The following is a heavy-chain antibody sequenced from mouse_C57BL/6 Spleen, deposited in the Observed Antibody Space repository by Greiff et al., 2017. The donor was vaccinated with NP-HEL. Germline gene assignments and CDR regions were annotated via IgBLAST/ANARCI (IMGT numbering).Heavy chain of an antibody. J-gene: IGHJ4*01. CDR2: IWGDGST. D-gene: IGHD2-4*01. Sequence: VNVVESGPGLVAPSQSLSITCTVSGFSLTSYGVSWVRQPPGKGLEWLGVIWGDGSTNYHSALISRLSISKDNSKSQVFLKLNSLQTEDTATYYCAKSGIRRGPYAMDYWGQGTSVTVSS. V-gene: IGHV2-3*01. CDR3: AKSGIRRGPYAMDY. CDR1: GFSLTSYG.